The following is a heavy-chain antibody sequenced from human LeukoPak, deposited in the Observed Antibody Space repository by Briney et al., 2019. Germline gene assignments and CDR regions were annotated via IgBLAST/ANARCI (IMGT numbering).Heavy chain of an antibody. V-gene: IGHV4-30-4*01. CDR1: GGSISSGDYY. Sequence: SQTLSLTCTVSGGSISSGDYYWNWIRQPLGKGLEWIGYIYYNGSTYYNPSLKSRVTISIDTSKNQFSLKLSSVTAADTAVYHCVRVSRQLALYYYYYGMDVWGQGTTVTVSS. CDR3: VRVSRQLALYYYYYGMDV. D-gene: IGHD6-13*01. J-gene: IGHJ6*02. CDR2: IYYNGST.